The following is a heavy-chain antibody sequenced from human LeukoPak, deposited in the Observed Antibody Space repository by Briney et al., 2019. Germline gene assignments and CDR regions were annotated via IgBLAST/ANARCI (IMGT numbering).Heavy chain of an antibody. D-gene: IGHD3-22*01. J-gene: IGHJ6*02. CDR3: TTRYDSSGYYWFYYYGMDV. CDR1: GFTFSNAW. Sequence: GGSLRLSCATSGFTFSNAWMNWVRQAPGKGLEWVGRIRSYSDGGTTDYAAPVKGRFTISRDDSKSTLYLQMNSLKTEDTAVYYCTTRYDSSGYYWFYYYGMDVWGQGTTVTVSS. CDR2: IRSYSDGGTT. V-gene: IGHV3-15*07.